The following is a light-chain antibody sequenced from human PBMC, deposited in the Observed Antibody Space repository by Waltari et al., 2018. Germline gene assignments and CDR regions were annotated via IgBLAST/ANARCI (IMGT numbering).Light chain of an antibody. J-gene: IGKJ1*01. Sequence: EMVMTQSPATLSLSPGERATLSCRASQSVSSGYLAWYQQKIGQAPRLLMDGASTRATGIPDRVSGSGSGTDFTLTISRLEPEDSAVYYCQQYGNSPPWTFGQGTKVQIK. CDR2: GAS. CDR1: QSVSSGY. V-gene: IGKV3-20*01. CDR3: QQYGNSPPWT.